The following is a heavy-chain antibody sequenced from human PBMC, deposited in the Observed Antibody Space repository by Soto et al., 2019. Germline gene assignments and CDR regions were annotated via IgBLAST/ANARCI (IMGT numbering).Heavy chain of an antibody. CDR2: ISYDGSNK. J-gene: IGHJ4*02. CDR1: GFTFSSYA. CDR3: ARYLGIAVAGIIY. V-gene: IGHV3-30-3*01. Sequence: QVQLVESGGGVVQPGRSLRLSCAASGFTFSSYAMHWVRQAPGKGLEWVAVISYDGSNKYYADSVKGRFTISRVNSKNSLYLQMNSLRAEDTAVYYCARYLGIAVAGIIYWGQGTLVTVSS. D-gene: IGHD6-19*01.